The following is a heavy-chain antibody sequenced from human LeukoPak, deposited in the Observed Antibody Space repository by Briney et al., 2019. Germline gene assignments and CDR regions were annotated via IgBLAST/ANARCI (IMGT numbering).Heavy chain of an antibody. CDR2: INHSGST. J-gene: IGHJ5*02. V-gene: IGHV4-34*01. CDR1: GGSFSGYY. CDR3: ARGAHIVVVPAAAWWFDP. Sequence: SETLSLTCAVYGGSFSGYYWSWIRQPPGKGLEWIGEINHSGSTNYNPSLKSRVTISVDTSKNQFSLKLSTVTAADTAVYYCARGAHIVVVPAAAWWFDPWGQGTLVTVSS. D-gene: IGHD2-2*01.